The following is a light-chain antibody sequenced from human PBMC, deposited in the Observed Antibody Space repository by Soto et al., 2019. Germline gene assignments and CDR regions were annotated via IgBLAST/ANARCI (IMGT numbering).Light chain of an antibody. J-gene: IGLJ1*01. CDR1: SSDVGGYNY. Sequence: QSALTQPASVSGSPGQSITISCTGTSSDVGGYNYVSWYQQHPGKAPKVMIYDVSNRPSGVSNRFSGSKSGHTASLTISGLQAEDEADYYCSSYTSSSLYVFGTGTKVTVL. CDR2: DVS. CDR3: SSYTSSSLYV. V-gene: IGLV2-14*01.